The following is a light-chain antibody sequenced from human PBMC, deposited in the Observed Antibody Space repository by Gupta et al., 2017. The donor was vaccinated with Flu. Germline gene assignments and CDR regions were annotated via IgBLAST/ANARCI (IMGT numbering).Light chain of an antibody. Sequence: QSALTQPPSASGSPGHSVTISCAGTISDIGGYNLVSWYQQFPGKVPKLMINEVYKRPSGVPDRFSGAKSGNTAALTVSGLQAEEEADYYCSAYAGANNVYVFGTGTKVTVL. J-gene: IGLJ1*01. CDR1: ISDIGGYNL. V-gene: IGLV2-8*01. CDR2: EVY. CDR3: SAYAGANNVYV.